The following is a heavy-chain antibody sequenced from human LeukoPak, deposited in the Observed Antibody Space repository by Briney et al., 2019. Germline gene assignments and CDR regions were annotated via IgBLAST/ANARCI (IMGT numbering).Heavy chain of an antibody. V-gene: IGHV1-2*02. D-gene: IGHD3-16*01. CDR1: GYTFTGYY. Sequence: ASVKVSCKASGYTFTGYYMHWVRQAPGQGLEWMGWINPNSGGTNYAQKFQGRVTMTRDTSISTAYMELRSLRSDDTAVYYCARGISGVPYIYLYYMDVWGKGTTVTVSS. CDR2: INPNSGGT. CDR3: ARGISGVPYIYLYYMDV. J-gene: IGHJ6*03.